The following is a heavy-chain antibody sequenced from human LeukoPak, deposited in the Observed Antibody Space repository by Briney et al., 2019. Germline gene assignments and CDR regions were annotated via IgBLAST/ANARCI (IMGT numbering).Heavy chain of an antibody. V-gene: IGHV4-39*01. J-gene: IGHJ6*03. D-gene: IGHD2-2*01. CDR3: ARARWDIVVVPAAAVNYYYYYYMDV. CDR2: IYYSGST. Sequence: PSETLSLTCTVSGGSISSSSYYWGWIRQPPGKGLEWIGSIYYSGSTYYNPSLKSRVTISVDTSKNQFSLKLSSVTAADTAVYHCARARWDIVVVPAAAVNYYYYYYMDVWGKGTTVTISS. CDR1: GGSISSSSYY.